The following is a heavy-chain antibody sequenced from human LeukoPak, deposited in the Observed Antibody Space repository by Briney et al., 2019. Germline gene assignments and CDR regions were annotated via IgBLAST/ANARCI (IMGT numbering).Heavy chain of an antibody. CDR2: IIPILGIA. CDR3: ARFRNWGLAGY. Sequence: ASVKVSCKASGATFSSYTISWVRQAPGQGLEWMGRIIPILGIANYAQKFQGRVTITADKSTSTAYMELSSLRSEDTAVYYCARFRNWGLAGYWGQGTLVTVSS. V-gene: IGHV1-69*02. CDR1: GATFSSYT. J-gene: IGHJ4*02. D-gene: IGHD7-27*01.